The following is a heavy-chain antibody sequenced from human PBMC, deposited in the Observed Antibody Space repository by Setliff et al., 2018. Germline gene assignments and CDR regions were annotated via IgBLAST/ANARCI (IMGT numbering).Heavy chain of an antibody. Sequence: TSETLSLTCAVSGVSISSNSYYWSWIRQPPGKGLEWIGYIQNSGGTNYNPSLLGRISISVDTSKMQFSLKLTSATAADTAVYFCATYVVGGGGRGYWGQGTLVTVS. D-gene: IGHD3-16*01. CDR3: ATYVVGGGGRGY. CDR2: IQNSGGT. J-gene: IGHJ4*02. CDR1: GVSISSNSYY. V-gene: IGHV4-30-2*05.